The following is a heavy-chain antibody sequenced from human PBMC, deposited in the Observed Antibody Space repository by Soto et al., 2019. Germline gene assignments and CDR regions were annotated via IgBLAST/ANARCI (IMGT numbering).Heavy chain of an antibody. V-gene: IGHV4-39*07. J-gene: IGHJ6*03. CDR1: GGSISSGDYY. CDR2: INHSGST. CDR3: ARGYYTAAAGNLRYYYYYMDV. D-gene: IGHD6-13*01. Sequence: SETLSLTCTVSGGSISSGDYYWSWIRQPPGKGLEWIGEINHSGSTNYNPSLKSRVTISVDTSKNQFSLKLSSVTAADTAVYYCARGYYTAAAGNLRYYYYYMDVWGKGTTVTVSS.